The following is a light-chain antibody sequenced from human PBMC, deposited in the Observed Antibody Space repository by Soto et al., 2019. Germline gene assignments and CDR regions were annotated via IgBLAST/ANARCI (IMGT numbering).Light chain of an antibody. CDR1: SSNIGAGYD. Sequence: SVLTQPPSVSAAPGQKVTISCSGSSSNIGAGYDVNWYQQLPGAAPKFLIYGNSNRPSGVPDRFSGSKSGTSASLAITGLQAEDEADYYCQSYDSRLSGYVFGTGTKVTVL. J-gene: IGLJ1*01. CDR3: QSYDSRLSGYV. CDR2: GNS. V-gene: IGLV1-40*01.